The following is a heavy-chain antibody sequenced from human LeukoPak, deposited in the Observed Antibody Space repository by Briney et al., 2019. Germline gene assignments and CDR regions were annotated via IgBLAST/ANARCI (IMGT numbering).Heavy chain of an antibody. V-gene: IGHV3-21*04. CDR3: AKGGRYYDILTGYSPYYFDY. J-gene: IGHJ4*02. CDR2: ISSSSSYI. Sequence: GGSLRLSCVASGFTVSSDAMNWVRQAPGKGLEWVSSISSSSSYIYYADSVKGRFTISRDNAKNSLYLQMNSLRAEDTAVYYCAKGGRYYDILTGYSPYYFDYWGPGTLVTVSS. CDR1: GFTVSSDA. D-gene: IGHD3-9*01.